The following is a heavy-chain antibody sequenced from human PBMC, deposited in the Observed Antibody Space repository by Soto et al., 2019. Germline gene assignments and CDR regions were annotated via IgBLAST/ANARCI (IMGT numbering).Heavy chain of an antibody. Sequence: QLQLQESGPGLVKPSETLSLTCTVSGGSISSSSYYWGWIRQPPGKGLEWFGSIYYSGSTYYNPSLKSRVTISVDTSKNQVSLKLSSVTAADTAVYYCASIGSSSWYGYWGEGTLVTVSS. CDR1: GGSISSSSYY. J-gene: IGHJ4*02. CDR2: IYYSGST. D-gene: IGHD6-13*01. CDR3: ASIGSSSWYGY. V-gene: IGHV4-39*01.